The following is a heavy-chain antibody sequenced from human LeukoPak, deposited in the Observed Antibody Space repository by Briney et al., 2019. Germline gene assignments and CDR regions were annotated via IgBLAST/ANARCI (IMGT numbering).Heavy chain of an antibody. CDR3: ARALLAPYYYYMDV. J-gene: IGHJ6*03. CDR1: GYILSSYN. Sequence: ASVKVSCKASGYILSSYNMHWVRQAPGQGLEWLGIINPSGGDTKYAQKFQGRVTLTRDKSTSTVYMELSSLRSEDTAVYYCARALLAPYYYYMDVWGKGTTVTISS. V-gene: IGHV1-46*01. CDR2: INPSGGDT.